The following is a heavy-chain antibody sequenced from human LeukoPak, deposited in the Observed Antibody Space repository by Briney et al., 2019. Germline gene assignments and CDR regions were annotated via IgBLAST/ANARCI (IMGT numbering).Heavy chain of an antibody. CDR2: ISAYNGNT. V-gene: IGHV1-18*01. D-gene: IGHD6-13*01. CDR1: GYTFTSYG. CDR3: ARGREYSSSWYRGLWFDP. Sequence: ASVKVSCKASGYTFTSYGISWVRQAPGQGLEWMGWISAYNGNTNYAQKLQGRVTMTTDTSTSTDYMELRSLRSDDTAVYYCARGREYSSSWYRGLWFDPWGQGTLVTVSS. J-gene: IGHJ5*02.